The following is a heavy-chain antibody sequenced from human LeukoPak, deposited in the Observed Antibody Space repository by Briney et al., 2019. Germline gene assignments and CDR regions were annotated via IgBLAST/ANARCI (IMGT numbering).Heavy chain of an antibody. J-gene: IGHJ6*02. V-gene: IGHV3-21*01. Sequence: GGSLRLSCAASGFTFSSYEMNWVRQAPGKGLEWVSSISSSSSYIYYADSVKGRFTISRDNAKNSLYLQMNSLRAEDTAVYYCARGPSSGSYYCYGMDVWGQGTTVTVSS. CDR2: ISSSSSYI. D-gene: IGHD1-14*01. CDR1: GFTFSSYE. CDR3: ARGPSSGSYYCYGMDV.